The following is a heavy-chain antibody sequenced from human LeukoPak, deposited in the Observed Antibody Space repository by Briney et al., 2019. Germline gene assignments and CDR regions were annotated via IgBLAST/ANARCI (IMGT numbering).Heavy chain of an antibody. J-gene: IGHJ4*02. Sequence: GGSLRLSCAASGFTFSSYWMHWVRQAPGKGLVWVSRINGDGSSTSYADSVKGRFTISRDNAKNTLYLQMNSLRAEDTAVYYCARDGTYSSSKYVYWGQGTLVTVSS. D-gene: IGHD6-6*01. CDR3: ARDGTYSSSKYVY. V-gene: IGHV3-74*01. CDR1: GFTFSSYW. CDR2: INGDGSST.